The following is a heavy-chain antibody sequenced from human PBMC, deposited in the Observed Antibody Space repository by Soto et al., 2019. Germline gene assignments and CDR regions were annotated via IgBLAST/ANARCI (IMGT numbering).Heavy chain of an antibody. CDR3: ARGGVKGTTSRGQVYN. Sequence: QVQVVESGGGLVKPGGPLRLPCAASEFTFSVYYMSWSRKAPGKGLEWVSFISSSGDSTKYADSVKGRFTISRDNAKNSLYLQLHSLRAEDTAVYYCARGGVKGTTSRGQVYNWGEGTLVTVSS. D-gene: IGHD1-7*01. V-gene: IGHV3-11*06. CDR2: ISSSGDST. CDR1: EFTFSVYY. J-gene: IGHJ4*02.